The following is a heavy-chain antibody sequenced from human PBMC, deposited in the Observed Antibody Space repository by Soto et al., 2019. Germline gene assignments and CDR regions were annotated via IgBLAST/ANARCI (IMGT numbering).Heavy chain of an antibody. V-gene: IGHV1-69*12. Sequence: QVQLVQSGAEVKKTGSSVKVSCKASGGTFSSYAISWVRQAPGQGLECMGGIIPIFGTANYAQKFQGRVTITADESTSTAYMELSSLRSEDTAVYYCARDPGYSSGYHTWFDLWGQGTLVTVSS. D-gene: IGHD3-22*01. CDR3: ARDPGYSSGYHTWFDL. CDR1: GGTFSSYA. CDR2: IIPIFGTA. J-gene: IGHJ5*02.